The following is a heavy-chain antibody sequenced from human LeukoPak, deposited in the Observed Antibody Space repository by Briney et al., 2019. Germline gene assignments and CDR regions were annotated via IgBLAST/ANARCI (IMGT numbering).Heavy chain of an antibody. J-gene: IGHJ4*02. CDR2: IYYSGST. D-gene: IGHD5-18*01. CDR3: ARHGFDAQLWLRFDY. V-gene: IGHV4-39*01. CDR1: GGSISSSSYY. Sequence: ASETLSLTCTVSGGSISSSSYYWGWIRQPPGKGLEWIGSIYYSGSTYYNPSLKSRVTISVDTSKNQFSLKLSSVTAADTAVYYCARHGFDAQLWLRFDYWGQGTLVTVSS.